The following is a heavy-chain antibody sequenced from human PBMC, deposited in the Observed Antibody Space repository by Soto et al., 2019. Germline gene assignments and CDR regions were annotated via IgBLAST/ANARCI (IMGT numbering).Heavy chain of an antibody. D-gene: IGHD6-19*01. J-gene: IGHJ6*02. CDR3: ATPREIGSGPMVSYYYYYGMDV. CDR1: GGTFSSYA. CDR2: IIPIFGTA. V-gene: IGHV1-69*12. Sequence: QVQLVQSGAEVKKPGSSVKVSCKASGGTFSSYAISWVRQAPGQGLEWMGGIIPIFGTANYAQKFQGRVTITADESTSTAYMELSSLRSEDTAVYYCATPREIGSGPMVSYYYYYGMDVWGQGTTVTVSS.